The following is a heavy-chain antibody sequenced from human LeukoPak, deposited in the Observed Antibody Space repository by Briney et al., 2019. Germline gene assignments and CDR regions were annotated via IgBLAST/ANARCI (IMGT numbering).Heavy chain of an antibody. CDR3: ARALCSGGSCYLDYYMDV. CDR1: GYTFTSYY. J-gene: IGHJ6*03. Sequence: ASVKVSCKASGYTFTSYYMHWVRQAPGQGLEWMGGIIPIFGTANYAQKFQGRVTITADKSTSTAYMELSSLRSEDTAVYYCARALCSGGSCYLDYYMDVWGKGTTVTVSS. V-gene: IGHV1-69*06. D-gene: IGHD2-15*01. CDR2: IIPIFGTA.